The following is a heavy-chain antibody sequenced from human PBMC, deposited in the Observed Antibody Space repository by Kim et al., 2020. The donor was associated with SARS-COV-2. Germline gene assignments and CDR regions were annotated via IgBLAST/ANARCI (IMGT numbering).Heavy chain of an antibody. CDR3: AREIQLWSIKYFDL. J-gene: IGHJ2*01. D-gene: IGHD5-18*01. V-gene: IGHV1-3*01. Sequence: SHKFQGRVTITRDTSASTAYMELSSLRSEDTAVYYCAREIQLWSIKYFDLWGRGTLVTVSS.